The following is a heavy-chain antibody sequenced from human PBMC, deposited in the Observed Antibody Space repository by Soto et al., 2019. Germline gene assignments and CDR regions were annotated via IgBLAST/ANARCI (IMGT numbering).Heavy chain of an antibody. D-gene: IGHD6-19*01. CDR1: GFTFSSYA. V-gene: IGHV3-23*01. CDR3: AKDQWWLVLYYYYGMDV. CDR2: ISGSGGST. Sequence: EVQLLESGGGLVQPGGSLRLSCAASGFTFSSYAMSWVRQAPGKGLEWVSAISGSGGSTYYADSVKGRFTISRDNSKNTLYLQMNSLRAEDTAVYYCAKDQWWLVLYYYYGMDVWGQGTTVTVSS. J-gene: IGHJ6*02.